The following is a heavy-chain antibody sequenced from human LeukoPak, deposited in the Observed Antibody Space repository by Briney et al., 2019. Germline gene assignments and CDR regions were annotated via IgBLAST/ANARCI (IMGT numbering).Heavy chain of an antibody. CDR3: AKDRIGCSGDCSSDTETFQN. V-gene: IGHV3-23*01. CDR2: ISGNGGTT. J-gene: IGHJ1*01. CDR1: GFIFDRYV. D-gene: IGHD2-21*02. Sequence: TGGSLRLSCAASGFIFDRYVMSWVRQAPGKGLEWVSGISGNGGTTYYPDSVKGRFTISRDNSRNTLYLQMNSLRGDDTAVYYCAKDRIGCSGDCSSDTETFQNWGQGILVTVSS.